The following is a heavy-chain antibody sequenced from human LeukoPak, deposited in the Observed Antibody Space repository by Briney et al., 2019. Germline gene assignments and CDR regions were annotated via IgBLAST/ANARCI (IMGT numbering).Heavy chain of an antibody. CDR2: IYYSGST. J-gene: IGHJ5*02. D-gene: IGHD3-10*01. CDR3: ARVSGKYYGSGSRWFDP. V-gene: IGHV4-31*03. CDR1: GGSISSGGYY. Sequence: PSETLSLTCTVSGGSISSGGYYWSWIRQHPGKGLEWIGYIYYSGSTYYNPSLKSRVTISVDTSKSQFSLKLSSVTAADTAVYYCARVSGKYYGSGSRWFDPWGQGTLVTVSS.